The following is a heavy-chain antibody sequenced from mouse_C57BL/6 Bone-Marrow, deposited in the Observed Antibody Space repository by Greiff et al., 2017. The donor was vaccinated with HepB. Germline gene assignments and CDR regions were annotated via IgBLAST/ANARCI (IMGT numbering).Heavy chain of an antibody. CDR3: ARGGVRYYGSSLYWYFDV. D-gene: IGHD1-1*01. CDR1: GYSFTSYY. V-gene: IGHV1-66*01. CDR2: IYPGSGNT. J-gene: IGHJ1*03. Sequence: QVQLQQSGPELVKPGASVKISCKASGYSFTSYYIHWVKQRPGQGLEWIGWIYPGSGNTKYNEKFKGKATLTADTSSSTAYMQLSSLTSEDSAVYYCARGGVRYYGSSLYWYFDVWGTGTTVTVSS.